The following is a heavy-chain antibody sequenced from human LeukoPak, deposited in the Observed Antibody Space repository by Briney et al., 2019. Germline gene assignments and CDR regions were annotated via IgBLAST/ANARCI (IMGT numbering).Heavy chain of an antibody. J-gene: IGHJ5*02. V-gene: IGHV1-18*01. Sequence: ASVTVSFTASGYTFTIYGISWVRQAPGQGLEWMGWISAYNGNTNYAQKLQGRVTMTTDTSTSTAYMELRSLRSDDTAVYYCARDLRENWFDPWGQGTLVTVSS. CDR1: GYTFTIYG. D-gene: IGHD3-3*01. CDR2: ISAYNGNT. CDR3: ARDLRENWFDP.